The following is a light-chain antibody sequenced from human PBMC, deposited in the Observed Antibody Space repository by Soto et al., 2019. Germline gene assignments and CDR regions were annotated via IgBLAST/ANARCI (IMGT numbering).Light chain of an antibody. CDR2: GNS. V-gene: IGLV1-40*01. CDR1: SPNIGAGYD. Sequence: QLVLTQPPSVSGAPGQRVTISCTGSSPNIGAGYDVHWYQQLPGTAPKLLIYGNSNRPSGVPDRFSGSKSGTSASLAITGLQAEDEADYCCQSYDSSLSAVVFGGGTKLTVL. CDR3: QSYDSSLSAVV. J-gene: IGLJ2*01.